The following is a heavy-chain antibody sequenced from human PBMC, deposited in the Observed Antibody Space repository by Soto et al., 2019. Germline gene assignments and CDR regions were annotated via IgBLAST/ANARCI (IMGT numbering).Heavy chain of an antibody. V-gene: IGHV3-30*03. Sequence: PGGSLRLSCAASGFTFSSYGMHWVRQAPGKGLEWVAVISYDGSNKYYADSVKGRVTITRDTSASTAYMELSSLRSEDTAVYYCAREFHAAFAIWGQGTMVTVSS. CDR3: AREFHAAFAI. CDR2: ISYDGSNK. CDR1: GFTFSSYG. J-gene: IGHJ3*02.